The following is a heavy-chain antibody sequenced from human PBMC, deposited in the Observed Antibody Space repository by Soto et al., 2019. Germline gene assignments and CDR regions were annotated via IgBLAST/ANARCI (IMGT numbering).Heavy chain of an antibody. J-gene: IGHJ5*02. CDR1: GFTFSSYG. V-gene: IGHV3-30*18. Sequence: GGALRLSCAASGFTFSSYGMHWVRQAPGKGLEWVSVISYDGSNKYYVDSVKGRFTISRDNSKNKLCLQMNNLGAEDMALCYCTQGATYYYDSSGQCFDPWGQGNLVTLYS. D-gene: IGHD3-22*01. CDR2: ISYDGSNK. CDR3: TQGATYYYDSSGQCFDP.